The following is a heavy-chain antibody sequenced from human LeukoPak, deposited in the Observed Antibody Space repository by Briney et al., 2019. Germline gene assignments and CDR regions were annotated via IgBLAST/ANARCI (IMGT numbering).Heavy chain of an antibody. D-gene: IGHD3-22*01. V-gene: IGHV3-23*01. CDR2: IYGSAGST. Sequence: PGEPLRLSCAASGFNFRRYPMSWLRQSPGKALVGVSAIYGSAGSTYYADSVKGRFTISRDNSKNTLYLQMNSLRAEDTAVYYCANGAVYYYDSSGYYDYWGQGTLVTVSS. CDR3: ANGAVYYYDSSGYYDY. CDR1: GFNFRRYP. J-gene: IGHJ4*02.